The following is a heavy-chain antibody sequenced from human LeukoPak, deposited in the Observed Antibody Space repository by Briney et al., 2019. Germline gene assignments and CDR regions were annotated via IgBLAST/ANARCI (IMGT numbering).Heavy chain of an antibody. CDR3: ASSRDGYTQLDY. CDR1: GYTFTGYY. CDR2: IIPIFGTA. V-gene: IGHV1-69*13. J-gene: IGHJ4*02. Sequence: SVKVSCKASGYTFTGYYMHWVRQAPGQGLEWMGGIIPIFGTANYAQKFQGRVTITADESTSTAYMELSSLRSEDTAVYYCASSRDGYTQLDYWGQGTLVTVSS. D-gene: IGHD5-24*01.